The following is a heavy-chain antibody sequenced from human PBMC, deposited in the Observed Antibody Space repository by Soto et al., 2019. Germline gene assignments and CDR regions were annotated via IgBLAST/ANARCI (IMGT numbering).Heavy chain of an antibody. Sequence: QVQLVESGGGVVQPGRSLRLSCAASGFTFSSYGMHWVRQAPGKGLEWVAVIWYDGSNKYYADSVKGRFTISRDNSKNTLYLQMNSLRAEDTAVYYCARGRTLPSASLLSDAFDIWGQGTMVTVSS. CDR2: IWYDGSNK. CDR1: GFTFSSYG. V-gene: IGHV3-33*01. J-gene: IGHJ3*02. CDR3: ARGRTLPSASLLSDAFDI.